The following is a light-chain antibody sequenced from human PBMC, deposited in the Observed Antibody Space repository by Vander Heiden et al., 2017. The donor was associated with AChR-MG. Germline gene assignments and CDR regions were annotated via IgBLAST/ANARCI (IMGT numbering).Light chain of an antibody. CDR1: QSVSSN. V-gene: IGKV3-15*01. CDR3: QQYNNWPPYT. CDR2: GAS. Sequence: EIVMTQSPATLSASPGERATLSCRASQSVSSNLAWYQQKPGQAPRLRIYGASTRATGIPARFSGSGSGTEFTLTISSLQSEDFAVYYCQQYNNWPPYTFGQGTKLEIK. J-gene: IGKJ2*01.